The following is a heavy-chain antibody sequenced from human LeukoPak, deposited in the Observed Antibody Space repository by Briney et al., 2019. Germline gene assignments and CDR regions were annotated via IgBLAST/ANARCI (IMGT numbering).Heavy chain of an antibody. V-gene: IGHV6-1*01. CDR2: TYYRSKWYN. Sequence: SQTLSLTFAISGDSVPINSATWNWIRQSPSRGLEWLGRTYYRSKWYNDYAVSVKSRITINPDTSKNQFSLHLNSVTPEDTAVYHCARVEAGKGWFDPWGQGTQVTVSS. D-gene: IGHD6-19*01. J-gene: IGHJ5*02. CDR1: GDSVPINSAT. CDR3: ARVEAGKGWFDP.